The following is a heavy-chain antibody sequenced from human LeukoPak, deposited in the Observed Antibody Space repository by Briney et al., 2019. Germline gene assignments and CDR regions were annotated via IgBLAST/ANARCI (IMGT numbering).Heavy chain of an antibody. CDR1: GYTFTGYY. CDR2: INPNSGGT. Sequence: ASVKVSCKASGYTFTGYYMHWVRQAPGQGLEWMGWINPNSGGTNYAQKFQGRVTMTRDTSISTAYMELSRLRSDDTAVYYCAREQCLGREVDYWGQGTLVTVSS. V-gene: IGHV1-2*02. D-gene: IGHD6-19*01. J-gene: IGHJ4*02. CDR3: AREQCLGREVDY.